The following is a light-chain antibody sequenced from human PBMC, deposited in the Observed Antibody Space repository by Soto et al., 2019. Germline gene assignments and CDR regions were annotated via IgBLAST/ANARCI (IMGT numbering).Light chain of an antibody. J-gene: IGKJ1*01. CDR2: KAS. CDR1: QTISSW. V-gene: IGKV1-5*03. Sequence: DIQMTQSPSTLSGSVGDRVTITCRASQTISSWLAWYQQKPGKAPKLLIYKASTVKSGVPSRFSGSGSGTEFTLTISSLQPDDFATYYCQHYNSYPEAFGQGTKVELK. CDR3: QHYNSYPEA.